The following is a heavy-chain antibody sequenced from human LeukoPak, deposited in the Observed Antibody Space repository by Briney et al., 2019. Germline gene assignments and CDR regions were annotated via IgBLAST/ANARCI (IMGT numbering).Heavy chain of an antibody. D-gene: IGHD6-19*01. CDR1: GFTFSSYA. V-gene: IGHV3-23*01. Sequence: PGGSLRLSCAASGFTFSSYAMSWVRQAPGKGLEWVSAISGSGGSTYYADSVKGRFTISRDNPKNTLYLQMNSLRAEDTAVYYCAKFSMGSSGSAILYYYGMDVWGQGTTVTVSS. CDR2: ISGSGGST. CDR3: AKFSMGSSGSAILYYYGMDV. J-gene: IGHJ6*02.